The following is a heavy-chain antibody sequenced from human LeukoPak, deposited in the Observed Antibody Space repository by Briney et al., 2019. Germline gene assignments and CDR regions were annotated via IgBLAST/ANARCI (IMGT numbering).Heavy chain of an antibody. CDR3: TRVYYYDSSGEVYFDY. V-gene: IGHV3-49*04. CDR2: IRSKAYGGTV. J-gene: IGHJ4*02. CDR1: GFIFGEYA. D-gene: IGHD3-22*01. Sequence: GGSLRLSCTASGFIFGEYAMSWVRQAPGKGLEWVGFIRSKAYGGTVEYAASVQDRFTISRDDSKSIVYLQMNSLKTEDTAVYSCTRVYYYDSSGEVYFDYWGQGTLVTVPS.